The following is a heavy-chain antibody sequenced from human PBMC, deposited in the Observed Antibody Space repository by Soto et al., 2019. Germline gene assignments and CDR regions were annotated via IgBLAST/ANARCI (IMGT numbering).Heavy chain of an antibody. V-gene: IGHV1-69*12. CDR2: IVPIVDTA. Sequence: QVQLVQSGAEVRQPASSVKVSCKTSGGTFSSYAISWVRQAPGQGLEWMGGIVPIVDTATYAQKFQGRGTINEDESTITAYMELSRLRSDDTAVYYCVRVVAIPGYPDYWCQGPLFTVSS. CDR1: GGTFSSYA. J-gene: IGHJ4*02. CDR3: VRVVAIPGYPDY. D-gene: IGHD5-12*01.